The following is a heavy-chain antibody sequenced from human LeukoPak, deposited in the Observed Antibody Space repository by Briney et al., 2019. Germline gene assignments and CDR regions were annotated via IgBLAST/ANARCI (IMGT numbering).Heavy chain of an antibody. CDR3: AREKRSGYGPRFDP. CDR1: GGSISSGDYS. V-gene: IGHV4-30-4*01. CDR2: IYYSGST. Sequence: PSQTLSLTCTVSGGSISSGDYSRSWIRQPPGKGLEWIGYIYYSGSTYCNPSLKSRVTISVDTSKNQFSLKLSSVTAADTAVYYCAREKRSGYGPRFDPWGQGTLVTVSS. D-gene: IGHD3-3*01. J-gene: IGHJ5*02.